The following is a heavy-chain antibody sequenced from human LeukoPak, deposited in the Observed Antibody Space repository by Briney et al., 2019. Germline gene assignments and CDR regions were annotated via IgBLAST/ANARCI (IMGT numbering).Heavy chain of an antibody. CDR2: MNPNSGNT. Sequence: GASVKVSCKASGYTFTSYDINWVRRATGQGLEWMGWMNPNSGNTGYAQKFQGRVTMTRNTSISTAYMELSSLRSEDTAVYYCARSGTIYSGSYQFDYWGQGTLVTVSS. CDR1: GYTFTSYD. V-gene: IGHV1-8*01. D-gene: IGHD1-26*01. J-gene: IGHJ4*02. CDR3: ARSGTIYSGSYQFDY.